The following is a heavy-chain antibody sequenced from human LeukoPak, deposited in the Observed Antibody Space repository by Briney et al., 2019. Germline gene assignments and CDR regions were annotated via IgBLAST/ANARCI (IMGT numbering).Heavy chain of an antibody. CDR3: ARVRGSYYYYYMDV. CDR2: INASGGST. Sequence: ASVKVSCKASGYTFTSYYMHWVRQAPGQGLEWMGIINASGGSTSYAQKFQRRVTMTRDMSTSTVYMELSSLRSEDTAVYYCARVRGSYYYYYMDVWGKGTTVTISS. J-gene: IGHJ6*03. V-gene: IGHV1-46*01. CDR1: GYTFTSYY. D-gene: IGHD2-15*01.